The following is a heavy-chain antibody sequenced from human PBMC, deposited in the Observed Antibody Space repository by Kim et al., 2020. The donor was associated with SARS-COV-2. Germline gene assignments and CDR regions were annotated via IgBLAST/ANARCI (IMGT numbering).Heavy chain of an antibody. CDR3: ARVKTDSSGYQWDGFDI. V-gene: IGHV3-74*01. CDR2: IKSDGSSI. J-gene: IGHJ3*02. Sequence: GGSLRLSCAASGFTFSSYWMHWVRQAPGKGLVWVSRIKSDGSSIRYADLVKGRFTISRDNAKNTLNLQMNSMRAEDTAVYYCARVKTDSSGYQWDGFDIWRQGTMVTVSS. D-gene: IGHD3-22*01. CDR1: GFTFSSYW.